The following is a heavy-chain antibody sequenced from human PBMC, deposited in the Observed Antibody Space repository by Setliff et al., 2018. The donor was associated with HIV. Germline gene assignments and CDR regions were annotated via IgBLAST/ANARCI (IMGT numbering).Heavy chain of an antibody. V-gene: IGHV1-18*01. D-gene: IGHD6-6*01. J-gene: IGHJ4*02. Sequence: VKVSCKASGYIFSTSGISWVRQAPGQGLEWMGWINIKNGNTNYEQKLQGRATMTTDTSTSTAYMELRSLRSDDTAVYYCARDAPGNTEAAPDYWGQGTLVTVSS. CDR2: INIKNGNT. CDR1: GYIFSTSG. CDR3: ARDAPGNTEAAPDY.